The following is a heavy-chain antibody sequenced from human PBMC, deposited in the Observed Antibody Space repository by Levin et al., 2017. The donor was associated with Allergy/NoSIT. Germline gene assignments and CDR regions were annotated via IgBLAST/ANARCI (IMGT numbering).Heavy chain of an antibody. CDR3: ASAPIGVAGTGAFDI. CDR1: GGSISSSNW. J-gene: IGHJ3*02. CDR2: IYHSGST. D-gene: IGHD6-19*01. V-gene: IGHV4-4*02. Sequence: SCAVSGGSISSSNWWSWVRQPPGKGLEWIGEIYHSGSTNYNPPLKSRVTISVDKSKNQFSLKLSSVTAADTAVYYCASAPIGVAGTGAFDIWGQGTMVTVSS.